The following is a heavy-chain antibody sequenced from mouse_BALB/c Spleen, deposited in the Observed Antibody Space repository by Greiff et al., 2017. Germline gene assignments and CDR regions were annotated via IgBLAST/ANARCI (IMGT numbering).Heavy chain of an antibody. Sequence: EVMLVESGGGLVKPGGSLKLSCAASGFTFSSYTMSWVRQTPEKRLEWVATISSGGSYTYYPDSVKGRFTISRDNAKNTLYLQMSSLKSEDTAMYYCTREDDYDGAWFAYWGQGTLVTVSA. J-gene: IGHJ3*01. CDR3: TREDDYDGAWFAY. D-gene: IGHD2-4*01. V-gene: IGHV5-6-4*01. CDR1: GFTFSSYT. CDR2: ISSGGSYT.